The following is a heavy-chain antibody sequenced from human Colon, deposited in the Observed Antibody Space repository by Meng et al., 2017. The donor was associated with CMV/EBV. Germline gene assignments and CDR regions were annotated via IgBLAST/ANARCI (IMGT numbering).Heavy chain of an antibody. Sequence: VQLLQSGTEVKKLGASVKVSCKTSGYPFTANHLHWVRQAPGQGLEWMGWIYPQDGGTYFAQKFQDRVTLTRDTSITTAYMELSGLTSDDTAIYYCVRESWYFDFWGEGTLVTVSS. CDR2: IYPQDGGT. J-gene: IGHJ4*02. CDR3: VRESWYFDF. V-gene: IGHV1-2*02. CDR1: GYPFTANH. D-gene: IGHD6-13*01.